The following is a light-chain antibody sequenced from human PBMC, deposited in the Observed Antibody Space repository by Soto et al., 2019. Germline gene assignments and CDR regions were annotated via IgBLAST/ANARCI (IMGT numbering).Light chain of an antibody. J-gene: IGLJ1*01. CDR3: SSYAGDYNLYV. V-gene: IGLV2-8*01. Sequence: QSALTQPPSASGSPGQSVTISCTGTSSDVGGYNYVSWYQHHPGKAPKLLIYEVSKRPSGVPDRFSGSKSANTAPLTVSGLQAVDEADYFCSSYAGDYNLYVFGTGTKLTVL. CDR2: EVS. CDR1: SSDVGGYNY.